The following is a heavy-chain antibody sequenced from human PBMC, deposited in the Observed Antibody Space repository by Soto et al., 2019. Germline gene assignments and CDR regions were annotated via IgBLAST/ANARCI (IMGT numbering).Heavy chain of an antibody. J-gene: IGHJ5*02. CDR1: GGTFSSYA. D-gene: IGHD6-13*01. V-gene: IGHV1-69*06. CDR3: ARDGSSSWTLNSGSVWFDP. Sequence: SVKVSCKASGGTFSSYAISWVRQAPGEGLEWMGGIIPIFGTANYAQKFQGRVTITADKSTSTAYMELRSMRSEDTAVYYCARDGSSSWTLNSGSVWFDPWGQGPMVTVYS. CDR2: IIPIFGTA.